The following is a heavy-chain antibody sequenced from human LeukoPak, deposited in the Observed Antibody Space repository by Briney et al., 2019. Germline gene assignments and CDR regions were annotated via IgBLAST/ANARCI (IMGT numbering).Heavy chain of an antibody. J-gene: IGHJ4*02. Sequence: GGSLRLSCAASGFTFSSYGMHWVRQAPGKRLEWVAVIWYDGSNKYYADSVKGRFTISRDNSKNTLYLQMNSLRAEDTAVYYCARGVGDSSGYYMNYFDYWGQGTLVTVSS. CDR3: ARGVGDSSGYYMNYFDY. V-gene: IGHV3-33*01. CDR2: IWYDGSNK. CDR1: GFTFSSYG. D-gene: IGHD3-22*01.